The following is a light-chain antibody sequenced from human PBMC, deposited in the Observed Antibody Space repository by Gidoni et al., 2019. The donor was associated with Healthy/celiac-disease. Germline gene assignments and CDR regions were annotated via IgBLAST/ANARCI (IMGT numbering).Light chain of an antibody. CDR3: QQYYSIPLT. V-gene: IGKV4-1*01. CDR1: QNVLYSSNNKNY. Sequence: IVMPQSPDSLAVSLGERATINCKSSQNVLYSSNNKNYLAWYQQKPGQPPKLLISWASTRESGVPDRFSGSGSGTDFTLTISSLQAEDVAVYSCQQYYSIPLTFGGGTKVEIK. CDR2: WAS. J-gene: IGKJ4*01.